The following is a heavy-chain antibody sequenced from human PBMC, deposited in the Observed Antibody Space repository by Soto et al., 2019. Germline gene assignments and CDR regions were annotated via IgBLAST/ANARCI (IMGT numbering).Heavy chain of an antibody. CDR2: IYYSGST. J-gene: IGHJ4*02. Sequence: PSETLSLTCTVSGGSISSYYWSWIRQPPGKGLEWIGYIYYSGSTNYNPSLRSRVTISVDTSKNQFSLSLSSVTAAATAVFFCARHGFSSRTFDYWGQGTLVTVSS. V-gene: IGHV4-59*08. CDR3: ARHGFSSRTFDY. D-gene: IGHD5-18*01. CDR1: GGSISSYY.